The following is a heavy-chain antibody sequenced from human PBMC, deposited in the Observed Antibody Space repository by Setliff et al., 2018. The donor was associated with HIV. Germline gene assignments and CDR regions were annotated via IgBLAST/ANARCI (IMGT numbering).Heavy chain of an antibody. CDR3: ARVGLRFKYTFDY. Sequence: SETLSLTCTVSGGSISSSNYYWGWIRQPPGKGLEWIGSIYYSGSTYYNPSLKSRAAIVLDTSKNQFSLWLTSVTAADTAVYYCARVGLRFKYTFDYWGQGMLVTVSS. V-gene: IGHV4-39*07. D-gene: IGHD5-12*01. J-gene: IGHJ4*02. CDR2: IYYSGST. CDR1: GGSISSSNYY.